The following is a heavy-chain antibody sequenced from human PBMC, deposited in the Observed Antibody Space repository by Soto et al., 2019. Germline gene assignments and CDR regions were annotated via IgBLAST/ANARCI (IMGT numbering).Heavy chain of an antibody. Sequence: VHLSESGGALVQPGGSLRLSCAASGFTFRVYAMSWFRQAPGGGLEWVSAIGGTGNTTYYADSVKGRFTIARDNSRDTLYLQMTSLRVEDTAVYYCARIRQLLFVSWVQGTLVSVSS. D-gene: IGHD2-2*01. CDR3: ARIRQLLFVS. V-gene: IGHV3-23*01. CDR1: GFTFRVYA. CDR2: IGGTGNTT. J-gene: IGHJ4*02.